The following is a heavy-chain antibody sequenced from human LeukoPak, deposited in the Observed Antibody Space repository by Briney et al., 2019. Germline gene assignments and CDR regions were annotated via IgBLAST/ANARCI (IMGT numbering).Heavy chain of an antibody. Sequence: SETLSLTCTVSGGSISSYYWSWIRQPPGKGLEWIGYIYYSGSTNYNPSLKSRVTISVDTSKNQFSLKLSSVTAADTAVYYCARDGSGYYYWAFDYWGQGTLVTVSS. V-gene: IGHV4-59*01. CDR2: IYYSGST. D-gene: IGHD3-22*01. CDR1: GGSISSYY. CDR3: ARDGSGYYYWAFDY. J-gene: IGHJ4*02.